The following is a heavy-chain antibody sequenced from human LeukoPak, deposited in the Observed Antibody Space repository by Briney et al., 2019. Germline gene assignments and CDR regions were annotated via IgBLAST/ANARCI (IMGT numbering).Heavy chain of an antibody. J-gene: IGHJ3*02. Sequence: GGSLRLSCAASGFAFSNYGMNWVRQAPGKGLEWVSGITGSGGTTYYADSVKGRFTISRDNAKNSLYLQMNSLRVDDTAVYYCARGASVVAGSDDAFDIWGQGTMVTVSS. CDR1: GFAFSNYG. CDR3: ARGASVVAGSDDAFDI. V-gene: IGHV3-23*01. CDR2: ITGSGGTT. D-gene: IGHD6-19*01.